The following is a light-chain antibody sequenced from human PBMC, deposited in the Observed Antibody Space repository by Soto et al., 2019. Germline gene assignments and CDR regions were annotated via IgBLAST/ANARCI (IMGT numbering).Light chain of an antibody. Sequence: EIVLTQSPATLSLSPGERATLSCRASQSVSSYLAWYQQKPGQAPRLLIYDASNRATGIPARFSGSGSGTDFNLTNSSLDPEDFAVYYCQQGSNWPPGLTFGGGTKVEIK. CDR3: QQGSNWPPGLT. CDR1: QSVSSY. V-gene: IGKV3-11*01. CDR2: DAS. J-gene: IGKJ4*01.